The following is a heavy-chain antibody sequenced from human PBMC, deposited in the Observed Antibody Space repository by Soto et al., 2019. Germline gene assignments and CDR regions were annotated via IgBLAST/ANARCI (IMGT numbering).Heavy chain of an antibody. D-gene: IGHD3-10*01. V-gene: IGHV4-4*02. CDR1: GGSISSPNW. CDR2: SYHSGST. CDR3: ARAERFSRSWFDT. J-gene: IGHJ5*02. Sequence: PSETLSLTCAVSGGSISSPNWWSWVRQPPGRGLEWIGQSYHSGSTNYNPSLKSRVTISVDMSNNQFSLSLSSVTAADTAMYFCARAERFSRSWFDTWGQGTQVTVSS.